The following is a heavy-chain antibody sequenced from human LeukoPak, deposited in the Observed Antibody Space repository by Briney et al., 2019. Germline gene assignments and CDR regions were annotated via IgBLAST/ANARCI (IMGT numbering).Heavy chain of an antibody. CDR2: ISGSGGST. CDR3: AKDHSSGWYVREYFDE. Sequence: GGSLRLSCAVSRLTLSSIATRWVSHAQRRGLEWVSAISGSGGSTYYAASVKGRLTISRDNSKTTLYLQMSSLRAEDTAVYYFAKDHSSGWYVREYFDEWGQGTLVTVSS. V-gene: IGHV3-23*01. D-gene: IGHD6-19*01. J-gene: IGHJ4*02. CDR1: RLTLSSIA.